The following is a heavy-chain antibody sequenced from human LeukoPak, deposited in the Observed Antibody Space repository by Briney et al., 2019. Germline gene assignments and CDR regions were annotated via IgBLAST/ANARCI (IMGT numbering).Heavy chain of an antibody. J-gene: IGHJ4*02. V-gene: IGHV3-30*04. Sequence: PGGSLRLSCAASGLTFSTSIIHWVRQAPDRRLEWVSLISHDGSINYRDSVRGRFTISRDDSKNTLYLEMNSLRPEDTAVYRCAREAYNSGRAAALDNWGQGTLVTVSS. CDR3: AREAYNSGRAAALDN. D-gene: IGHD1-1*01. CDR1: GLTFSTSI. CDR2: ISHDGSI.